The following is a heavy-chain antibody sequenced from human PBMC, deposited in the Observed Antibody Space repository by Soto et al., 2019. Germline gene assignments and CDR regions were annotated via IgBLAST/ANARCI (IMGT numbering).Heavy chain of an antibody. J-gene: IGHJ5*02. CDR1: GGSISSISNHY. D-gene: IGHD2-2*01. CDR2: IYHSGST. CDR3: TRVPDR. Sequence: SETLSLTCTVSGGSISSISNHYCSWIRLPPGKGLEWIGYIYHSGSTYYNPSLKSRVTISVDRSKNQFSLKLSSVTAADTAVYYCTRVPDRWGQGSLVTVSS. V-gene: IGHV4-30-2*01.